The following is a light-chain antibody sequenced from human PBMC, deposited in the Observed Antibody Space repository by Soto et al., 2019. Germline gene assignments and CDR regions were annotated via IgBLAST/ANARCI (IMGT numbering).Light chain of an antibody. J-gene: IGKJ4*01. CDR1: QSVSTY. V-gene: IGKV1-39*01. CDR3: QQSKTAFT. Sequence: DIEMTQSPAFLSASVGDRATITFRASQSVSTYLNWYQQKPGKARKLLICIATSVQSGVPTRFSGSGSGKDFPLTISRQSDEDVVTYCRQQSKTAFTFGRGTKVDIK. CDR2: IAT.